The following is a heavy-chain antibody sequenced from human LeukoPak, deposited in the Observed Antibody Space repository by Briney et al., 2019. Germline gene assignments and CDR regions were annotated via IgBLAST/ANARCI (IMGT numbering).Heavy chain of an antibody. CDR3: ASHKTGYSSGWADAFDI. V-gene: IGHV3-23*01. CDR1: GYTFSSYA. CDR2: ISGSGGST. D-gene: IGHD6-19*01. Sequence: GGSLKLACAASGYTFSSYAMSWVRQAPGKGLEWVSAISGSGGSTYYADSVKGRFTISRDNSKNTLYLQMNSLRAEDTAVYYCASHKTGYSSGWADAFDIWGQGTMVTVSS. J-gene: IGHJ3*02.